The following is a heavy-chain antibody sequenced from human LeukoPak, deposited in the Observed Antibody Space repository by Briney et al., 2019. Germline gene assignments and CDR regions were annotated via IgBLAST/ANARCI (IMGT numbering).Heavy chain of an antibody. CDR2: ISAYNGNT. CDR1: GYTFTSYG. V-gene: IGHV1-18*01. Sequence: ASVKVSCKASGYTFTSYGISWVRQAPGHGLEWMGWISAYNGNTNYAQKLQGRVTMTTDTSTSTAYMELRSLRSDDTAVYYCARVAPNAYDSSGYGLDYWGQGTLVTVLS. J-gene: IGHJ4*02. CDR3: ARVAPNAYDSSGYGLDY. D-gene: IGHD3-22*01.